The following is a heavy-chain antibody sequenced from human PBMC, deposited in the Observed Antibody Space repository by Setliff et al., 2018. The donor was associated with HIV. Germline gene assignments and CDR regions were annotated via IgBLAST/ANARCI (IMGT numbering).Heavy chain of an antibody. CDR2: IYYNGIT. J-gene: IGHJ4*02. D-gene: IGHD2-15*01. CDR3: ARRIFHSSFPSFDS. V-gene: IGHV4-39*01. Sequence: PSETLSLTCAVSGGSIGTTTYYWGWIRQPPGKGLEWIGSIYYNGITYYNPSLKGRFTISVDTSKNQFSLKVTSVTAADTAVYYCARRIFHSSFPSFDSWGQGTLVTDSS. CDR1: GGSIGTTTYY.